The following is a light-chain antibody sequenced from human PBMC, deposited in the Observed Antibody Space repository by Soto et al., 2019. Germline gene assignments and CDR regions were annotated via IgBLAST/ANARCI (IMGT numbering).Light chain of an antibody. CDR1: QSVSSSY. J-gene: IGKJ1*01. Sequence: EIVLTQSPDTLSLSPGERATLSCRASQSVSSSYLAWYQQKPGQAPRLLIYGASSRTTGIPDRFSGSGSGTDFTLTISRLEPEDSAVYYCQQSGSSLRTFGQGTKVEIK. CDR3: QQSGSSLRT. V-gene: IGKV3-20*01. CDR2: GAS.